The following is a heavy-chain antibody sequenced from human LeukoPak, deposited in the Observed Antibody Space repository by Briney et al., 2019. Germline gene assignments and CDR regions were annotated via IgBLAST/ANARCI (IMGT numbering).Heavy chain of an antibody. Sequence: PGGSLRLSCAASGFTFSSYGMHWVRQAPGKGLEWVAFIRYDGSNKYYADSVKGRFTISRDNSKNTLYLQMNSLRAEDTAVYYCAKDTRNYYGSGSYPDYWGQGTLVTVSS. CDR3: AKDTRNYYGSGSYPDY. CDR1: GFTFSSYG. V-gene: IGHV3-30*02. CDR2: IRYDGSNK. D-gene: IGHD3-10*01. J-gene: IGHJ4*02.